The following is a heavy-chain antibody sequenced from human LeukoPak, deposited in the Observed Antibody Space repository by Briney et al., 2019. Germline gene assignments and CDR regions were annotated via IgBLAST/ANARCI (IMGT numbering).Heavy chain of an antibody. V-gene: IGHV1-46*01. CDR2: INPSGGNT. CDR1: GYPFSAHF. J-gene: IGHJ4*02. Sequence: ASVRVSCKASGYPFSAHFLNWVRQAPGQGLEWMGIINPSGGNTGYAQRFQGRVTMTRDTSTSTVYMELSSLRSEDTAVYFCAREVGIRGHFDYWGRGTPVTVSS. D-gene: IGHD1-26*01. CDR3: AREVGIRGHFDY.